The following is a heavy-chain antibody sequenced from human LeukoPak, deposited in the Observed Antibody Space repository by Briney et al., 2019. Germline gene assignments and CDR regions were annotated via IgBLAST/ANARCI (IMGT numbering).Heavy chain of an antibody. D-gene: IGHD3-22*01. J-gene: IGHJ4*02. CDR2: ISGSSGRT. CDR1: GFTFSNYD. CDR3: AKHDSEGYGDFDY. V-gene: IGHV3-23*01. Sequence: GGPLRLSCAATGFTFSNYDMSWVRQAPGMGLEWVSAISGSSGRTWYADSVKGRFTITRDNFKNTLYLQMNSLRAEDTAVYYCAKHDSEGYGDFDYWGQGSLVTVSS.